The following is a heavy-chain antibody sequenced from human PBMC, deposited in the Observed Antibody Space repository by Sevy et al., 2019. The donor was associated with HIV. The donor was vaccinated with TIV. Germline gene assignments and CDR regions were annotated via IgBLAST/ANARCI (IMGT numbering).Heavy chain of an antibody. J-gene: IGHJ6*02. CDR2: ISNDGSDK. Sequence: GGSLRLSCVASGFTFSKIGMHWVRQAPGKGLEWVAVISNDGSDKQYADSVKGRFTISRDNSKDTVYLQMNGLRLEDTAVYYCANSRGRFEGSSWLYYYYLMDVWGQGTTVTVSS. V-gene: IGHV3-30*18. D-gene: IGHD6-13*01. CDR1: GFTFSKIG. CDR3: ANSRGRFEGSSWLYYYYLMDV.